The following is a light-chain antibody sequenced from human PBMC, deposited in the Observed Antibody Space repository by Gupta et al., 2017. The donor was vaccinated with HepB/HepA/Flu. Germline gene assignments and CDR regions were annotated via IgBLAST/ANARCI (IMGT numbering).Light chain of an antibody. CDR1: KTSVDNSKNKNY. CDR2: WAS. CDR3: QQYNSDSWT. Sequence: DILMTPSPDSLAVSLCERATINCKSSKTSVDNSKNKNYLAWYQQRPGKTPKLLIYWASTRETGVPERFSGGGSGTEFTLTISSLQAEDVAGYYCQQYNSDSWTFGQGTKVEIK. V-gene: IGKV4-1*01. J-gene: IGKJ1*01.